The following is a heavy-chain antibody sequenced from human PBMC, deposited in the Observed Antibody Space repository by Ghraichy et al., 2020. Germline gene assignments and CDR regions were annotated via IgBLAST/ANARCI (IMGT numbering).Heavy chain of an antibody. CDR1: GFTFINAW. CDR3: ATGRPHYDDVWGSNDY. D-gene: IGHD3-16*01. V-gene: IGHV3-15*07. CDR2: VRSKTDGGTT. J-gene: IGHJ4*02. Sequence: GESLNISCAASGFTFINAWLTWVRQAPGKGLEWVGRVRSKTDGGTTEYAAPVKGRFTISRDDSKNTLYLEMNSLKTEDTAVYYCATGRPHYDDVWGSNDYWGQGTLVTVSS.